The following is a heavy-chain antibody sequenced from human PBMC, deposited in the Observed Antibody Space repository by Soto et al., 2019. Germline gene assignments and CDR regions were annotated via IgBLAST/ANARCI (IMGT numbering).Heavy chain of an antibody. CDR3: ARGTNNWNYDSFDY. Sequence: GGSLRLSCVTSGFTLSHYAMHWLRQPPGKGLEWITIIWSDGTKQYYADSVKGRFTISKDDSKNTLYLQMDNLRPEDTAVYYCARGTNNWNYDSFDYWGQGALVTVSS. D-gene: IGHD1-7*01. J-gene: IGHJ4*02. CDR1: GFTLSHYA. V-gene: IGHV3-33*01. CDR2: IWSDGTKQ.